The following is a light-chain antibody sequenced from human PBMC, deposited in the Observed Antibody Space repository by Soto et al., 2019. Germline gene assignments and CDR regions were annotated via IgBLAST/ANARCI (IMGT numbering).Light chain of an antibody. V-gene: IGLV1-44*01. CDR2: ANN. CDR1: NSNVGNNT. J-gene: IGLJ3*02. Sequence: QSVLAQPPSASGTPGHRVTISCSGSNSNVGNNTVNWYQQFPWTSPRLLIEANNQRASGVPDRFSGSKSANSASLAISGLKSEDEADYYCAAWDDGLNGWLFGGGTKVTV. CDR3: AAWDDGLNGWL.